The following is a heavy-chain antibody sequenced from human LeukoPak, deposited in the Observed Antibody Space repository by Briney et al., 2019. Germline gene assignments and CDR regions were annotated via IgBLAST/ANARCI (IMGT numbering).Heavy chain of an antibody. J-gene: IGHJ4*02. D-gene: IGHD3-16*01. V-gene: IGHV4-38-2*01. CDR3: ARGRRGGD. Sequence: SETLSLTCAVSGYSISSGYYWGWIRQPPGKGLEWIGSIYHSGSTYYNPSLKSRVTISVDTSKNQFSLKLSSVTAADTAVYYCARGRRGGDWGQGTLVTVSS. CDR1: GYSISSGYY. CDR2: IYHSGST.